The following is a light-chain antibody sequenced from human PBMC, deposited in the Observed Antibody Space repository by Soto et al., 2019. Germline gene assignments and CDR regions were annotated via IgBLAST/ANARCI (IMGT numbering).Light chain of an antibody. CDR1: HIETKS. CDR2: YDS. J-gene: IGLJ2*01. CDR3: QVWDSSTDHVI. Sequence: SYELTQPPSVSVAPGKTARITCGGNHIETKSVHWYQQKPGQAPVLVIYYDSDRPSGIPERFSGSNSGNTATLAISRVEAGDEADYYCQVWDSSTDHVIFGGGTKVTVL. V-gene: IGLV3-21*04.